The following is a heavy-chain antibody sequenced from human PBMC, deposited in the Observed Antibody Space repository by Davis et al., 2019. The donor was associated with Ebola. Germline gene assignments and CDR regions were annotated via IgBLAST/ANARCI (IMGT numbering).Heavy chain of an antibody. CDR3: ARESFYYDSSGYHKGSFDY. CDR2: IYSGGST. D-gene: IGHD3-22*01. Sequence: GESLKISCAASGFTFGNYAMSWVRQAPGKGLEWVSVIYSGGSTYYADSVKGRFTISRDNSKNTLYLQMNSLRAEDTAVYYCARESFYYDSSGYHKGSFDYWGQGTLVTVSS. CDR1: GFTFGNYA. V-gene: IGHV3-53*01. J-gene: IGHJ4*02.